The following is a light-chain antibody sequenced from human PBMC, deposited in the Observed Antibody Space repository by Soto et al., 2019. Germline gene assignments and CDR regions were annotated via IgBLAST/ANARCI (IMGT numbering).Light chain of an antibody. CDR1: QSVSSSY. CDR3: HQYGSSLGVT. J-gene: IGKJ4*01. V-gene: IGKV3-20*01. Sequence: EIGLTQSPGTLYLAPGERATLACRASQSVSSSYLAWYQQKPGQAPRLLIYGAYSMATGIPDRFSGSGSGTDFPLTISTLEPEAFAVYYCHQYGSSLGVTFGGGTKVEIK. CDR2: GAY.